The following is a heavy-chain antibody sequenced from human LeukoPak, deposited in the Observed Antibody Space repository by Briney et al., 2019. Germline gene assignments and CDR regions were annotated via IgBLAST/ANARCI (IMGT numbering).Heavy chain of an antibody. V-gene: IGHV3-48*01. D-gene: IGHD4-23*01. CDR1: GFTFSSYS. Sequence: GGSLRLSCAASGFTFSSYSMNWVRQAPGKGLEWVSYISSSSSTIYYADSVKGRFTISRDNAKNSLYLQMNSLRAEDTAVYYCAKDLGGSAVGNSGDYWGQGTLVSVSS. CDR3: AKDLGGSAVGNSGDY. J-gene: IGHJ4*02. CDR2: ISSSSSTI.